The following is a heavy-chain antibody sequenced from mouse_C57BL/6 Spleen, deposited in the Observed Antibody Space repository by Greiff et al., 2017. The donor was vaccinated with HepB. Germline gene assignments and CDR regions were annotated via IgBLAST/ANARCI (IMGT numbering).Heavy chain of an antibody. J-gene: IGHJ3*01. V-gene: IGHV1-62-2*01. CDR3: ARHENDYRFFAY. Sequence: QVHVKQSGAELVKPGASVKLSCKASGYTFTEYTIHWVKQRSGQGLEWIGWFYPGSGSIKYNEKFKDKATLTADKSSSTVYMELSRLTSEDSAVYFCARHENDYRFFAYWGQGTLVTVSA. CDR1: GYTFTEYT. D-gene: IGHD2-4*01. CDR2: FYPGSGSI.